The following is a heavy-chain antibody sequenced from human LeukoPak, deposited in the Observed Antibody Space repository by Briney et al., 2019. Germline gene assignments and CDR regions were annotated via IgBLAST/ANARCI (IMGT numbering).Heavy chain of an antibody. Sequence: SQTLSLTCTVSGVSISSGDYYWSWIRQPPGKGLEWIGYFYFSESTFYKPSLRSRVTISGDTSKNQLSLKLNSVTAADTAVYYCARAMTFHNWFNPWGQGTLVTVSS. CDR2: FYFSEST. CDR1: GVSISSGDYY. V-gene: IGHV4-30-4*01. J-gene: IGHJ5*02. D-gene: IGHD3/OR15-3a*01. CDR3: ARAMTFHNWFNP.